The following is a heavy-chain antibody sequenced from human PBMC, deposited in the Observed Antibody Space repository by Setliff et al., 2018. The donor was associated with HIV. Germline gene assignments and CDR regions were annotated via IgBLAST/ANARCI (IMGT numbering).Heavy chain of an antibody. V-gene: IGHV4-61*09. D-gene: IGHD3-10*01. J-gene: IGHJ3*02. CDR3: ATLPWGFGGSRAFEI. Sequence: PSETLSLTCNVSGVSISSSRYYWSWIRQPAGMGLQWVGHIYTTGTTDYSPSVKSRASISVDTSKNQFSLNLNSVTAADTAVYYCATLPWGFGGSRAFEILGQGTTVTVSS. CDR2: IYTTGTT. CDR1: GVSISSSRYY.